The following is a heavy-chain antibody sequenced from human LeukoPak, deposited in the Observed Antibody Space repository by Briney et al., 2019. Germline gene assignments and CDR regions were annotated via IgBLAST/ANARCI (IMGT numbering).Heavy chain of an antibody. J-gene: IGHJ4*02. D-gene: IGHD5-12*01. Sequence: PGGSLRLSCAASGFTFSDAWMSWVRQAPGKGLEWVGRIKSKNDGGTTEYAAPVRGRFTISRDDSENTLSLQMNSLKIEDTAVYYCTKVIRGHSGSIDSWGQGTLVSVSS. CDR3: TKVIRGHSGSIDS. CDR2: IKSKNDGGTT. CDR1: GFTFSDAW. V-gene: IGHV3-15*01.